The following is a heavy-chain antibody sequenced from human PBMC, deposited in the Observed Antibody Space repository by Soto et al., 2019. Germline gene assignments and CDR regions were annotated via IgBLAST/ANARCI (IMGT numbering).Heavy chain of an antibody. D-gene: IGHD3-10*01. CDR2: ISTSGTTI. J-gene: IGHJ6*03. CDR1: GFTFSDYS. Sequence: EVQLVEAGGGLVQPGGSLRLSCAASGFTFSDYSMNWVRQAPGKGLEWISHISTSGTTIFYADSVKGRFTISRENAKNSLFLHMKSLRAEDTAIYYCARRSALKGAGSYYPYFYYYMDVWGKGTTVTVSS. CDR3: ARRSALKGAGSYYPYFYYYMDV. V-gene: IGHV3-48*04.